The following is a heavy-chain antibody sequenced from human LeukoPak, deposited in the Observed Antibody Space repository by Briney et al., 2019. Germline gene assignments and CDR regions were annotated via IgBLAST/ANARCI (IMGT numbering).Heavy chain of an antibody. V-gene: IGHV4-39*01. CDR2: IYYSGST. D-gene: IGHD4-17*01. Sequence: PSETLSLTCTVSGGSISSSSYYWGWIRQPPGKGLEWIGSIYYSGSTNYNPSLKSRVTTSVDTSKNQFSLKLSSVTAADTAAYYCARHSNPSTVTTNYYYYYGMDVWGQGTTVTVSS. J-gene: IGHJ6*02. CDR1: GGSISSSSYY. CDR3: ARHSNPSTVTTNYYYYYGMDV.